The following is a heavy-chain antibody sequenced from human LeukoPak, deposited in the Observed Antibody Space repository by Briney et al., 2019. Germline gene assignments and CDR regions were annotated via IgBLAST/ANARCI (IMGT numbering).Heavy chain of an antibody. J-gene: IGHJ3*02. V-gene: IGHV1-69*05. CDR3: ARETYDYVWGSYRGSDAFDI. D-gene: IGHD3-16*02. CDR1: GGAFSSYA. Sequence: GASVKVSCKASGGAFSSYAISWVRQAPGQGLEWMGGIIPIFGTANYAQKFQGRVTMTTDTSTSTAYMELRSLRSDDTAVYYCARETYDYVWGSYRGSDAFDIWGQGTMVTVSS. CDR2: IIPIFGTA.